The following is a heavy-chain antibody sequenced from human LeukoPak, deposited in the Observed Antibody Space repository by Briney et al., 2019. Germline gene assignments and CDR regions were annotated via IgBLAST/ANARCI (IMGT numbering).Heavy chain of an antibody. D-gene: IGHD4-17*01. CDR3: ARDGPPYGDYLSNWFDP. CDR1: GFTFSSYA. V-gene: IGHV3-30-3*01. CDR2: ISYDGSNK. Sequence: GGSLRLSCAASGFTFSSYAMHWVRQAPGKGLEWVAVISYDGSNKYYADSVKGRFTISRDNAKNSLYLQMNSLRAEDTAVYYCARDGPPYGDYLSNWFDPWGQGTLVTVSS. J-gene: IGHJ5*02.